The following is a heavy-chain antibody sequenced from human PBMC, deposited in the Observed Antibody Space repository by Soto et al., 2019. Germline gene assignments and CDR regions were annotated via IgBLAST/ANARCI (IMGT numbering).Heavy chain of an antibody. CDR1: GFTFSSYA. V-gene: IGHV3-23*01. Sequence: GGSLRFSCAASGFTFSSYAMSWVRQAPGKGLEWVSAISGSGGSTYYADSVKGRFTISRDNSKNTLYLQMNSLRAEDTAVYYCAKDPSWGAVAGTFDYWGKGTLVTVSS. CDR2: ISGSGGST. J-gene: IGHJ4*02. D-gene: IGHD6-19*01. CDR3: AKDPSWGAVAGTFDY.